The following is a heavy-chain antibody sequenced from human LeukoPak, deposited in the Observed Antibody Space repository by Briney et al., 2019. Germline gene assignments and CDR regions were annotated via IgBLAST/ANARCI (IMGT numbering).Heavy chain of an antibody. J-gene: IGHJ4*01. CDR2: IYTSGST. CDR1: GGSISSGSYY. V-gene: IGHV4-61*02. Sequence: SETLSLTCTVSGGSISSGSYYWSWIRQPAGKGLEWIGRIYTSGSTNYNPSLKSRVTISVDTSKNQFSLKLSSVTAADTAVYYCARGVGYCSGGRCPFDYWGRGTQVTVSS. CDR3: ARGVGYCSGGRCPFDY. D-gene: IGHD2-15*01.